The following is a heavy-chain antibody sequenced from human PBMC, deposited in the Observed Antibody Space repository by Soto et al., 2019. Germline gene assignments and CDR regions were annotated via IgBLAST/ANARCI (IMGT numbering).Heavy chain of an antibody. V-gene: IGHV5-51*01. CDR2: VYPGDSDT. J-gene: IGHJ6*03. Sequence: GESLKISCKGSGYSFTSYWIGWVRQMPGKGLEWMGIVYPGDSDTRYSPSFQGQVTISADKSISTAYLQWSSLKASDTAMYYCARSQYSSSSLRYMDVWGKGTTVTVSS. CDR1: GYSFTSYW. CDR3: ARSQYSSSSLRYMDV. D-gene: IGHD6-6*01.